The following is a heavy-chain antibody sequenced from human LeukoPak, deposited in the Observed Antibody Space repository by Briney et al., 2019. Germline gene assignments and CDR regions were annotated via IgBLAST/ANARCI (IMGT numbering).Heavy chain of an antibody. V-gene: IGHV3-48*04. J-gene: IGHJ4*02. D-gene: IGHD6-13*01. Sequence: GGSLRLSCAASGFTFSTYSMNWVRQAAGKGLEWVSYISSSSSTIYSADSVKGRFTISRDNAKNSLYLQMNSLRAEDTAVYYCARGVIAAAGRYYFDYWGQGTLVTVSS. CDR3: ARGVIAAAGRYYFDY. CDR2: ISSSSSTI. CDR1: GFTFSTYS.